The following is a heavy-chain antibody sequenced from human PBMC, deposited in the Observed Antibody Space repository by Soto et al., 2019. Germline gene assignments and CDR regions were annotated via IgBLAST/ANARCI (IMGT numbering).Heavy chain of an antibody. J-gene: IGHJ5*02. V-gene: IGHV4-31*03. CDR1: GGSISSGGYY. CDR3: ARAMVVVPAATKTNWFDP. CDR2: IYYSGST. Sequence: QVQLQESGPGLVKPSQTLSLTCTVSGGSISSGGYYWSWIRQHPGKGLEWIGYIYYSGSTYYNPSLKSRVTISVDTSKNQFSLKLSSVTAADTAVYYCARAMVVVPAATKTNWFDPWGQGTLVTVSS. D-gene: IGHD2-2*01.